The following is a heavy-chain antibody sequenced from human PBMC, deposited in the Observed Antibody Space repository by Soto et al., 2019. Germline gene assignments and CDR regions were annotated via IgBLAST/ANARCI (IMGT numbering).Heavy chain of an antibody. J-gene: IGHJ4*02. D-gene: IGHD6-13*01. CDR1: GFTFSSYS. Sequence: GGSLRLSCAASGFTFSSYSMNWVRQAPGKGLEWVSSISSSSSYIYYADSVKGRFTISRDNAKNSLYLQRNSLRAEDTAVYYCRAGEGAIVAAGFDYWGQGTLVTVSS. V-gene: IGHV3-21*01. CDR3: RAGEGAIVAAGFDY. CDR2: ISSSSSYI.